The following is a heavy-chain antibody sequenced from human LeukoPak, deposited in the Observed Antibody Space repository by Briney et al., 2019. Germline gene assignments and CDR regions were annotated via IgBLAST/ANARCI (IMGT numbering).Heavy chain of an antibody. J-gene: IGHJ4*02. D-gene: IGHD6-19*01. CDR3: ARGCYSSFDY. CDR2: AYYDSNWNT. V-gene: IGHV6-1*01. CDR1: GDSLSSANVA. Sequence: SQTLSLTCAVSGDSLSSANVAWNWIRPSPSRGLEWLGRAYYDSNWNTDYAVSVKGRITINRNTSRNQFSLQLNSVTPEDTAVYYRARGCYSSFDYWDQGALVTVSS.